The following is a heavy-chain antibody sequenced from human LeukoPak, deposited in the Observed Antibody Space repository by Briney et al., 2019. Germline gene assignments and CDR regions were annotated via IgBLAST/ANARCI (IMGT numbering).Heavy chain of an antibody. CDR2: IYYSGTT. CDR3: AREYSSSWTYYFDY. D-gene: IGHD6-13*01. J-gene: IGHJ4*02. CDR1: GGSISSSSYH. V-gene: IGHV4-39*01. Sequence: SETLSLTCTVSGGSISSSSYHWGWIRQPPGKGLEWIGSIYYSGTTYCNPSLKSRVTISIDTSKSQFSLRLSSVTAADTAVYFCAREYSSSWTYYFDYWGQGTLVAVSS.